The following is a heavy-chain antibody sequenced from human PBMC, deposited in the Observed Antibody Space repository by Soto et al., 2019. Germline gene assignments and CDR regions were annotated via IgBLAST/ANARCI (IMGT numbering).Heavy chain of an antibody. D-gene: IGHD2-15*01. CDR2: IYYSGST. J-gene: IGHJ6*03. V-gene: IGHV4-59*01. Sequence: SETLSLTCTVSGGSISSYYWSWIRQPPGKGLEWIGYIYYSGSTNYNPSLKSRVTISVDTSKNQFSLKLSSVTAADTAVYYCARQGGYCSGGSCYPELKYYSYYMDVWGKGTTVNVSS. CDR3: ARQGGYCSGGSCYPELKYYSYYMDV. CDR1: GGSISSYY.